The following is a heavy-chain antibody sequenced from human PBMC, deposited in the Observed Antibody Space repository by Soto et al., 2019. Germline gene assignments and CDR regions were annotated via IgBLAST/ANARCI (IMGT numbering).Heavy chain of an antibody. CDR2: INAGNGNT. CDR3: ARDWVSYYDFWSGHSDWFDP. D-gene: IGHD3-3*01. CDR1: GYTFTSYA. J-gene: IGHJ5*02. Sequence: ASVKVSCKASGYTFTSYAMHWVRHAPGQRLKWMGWINAGNGNTKYSQKFQDRVTITRDTSASTAYMELSSLRSEDTAVYYCARDWVSYYDFWSGHSDWFDPRGGGTLVAVSA. V-gene: IGHV1-3*01.